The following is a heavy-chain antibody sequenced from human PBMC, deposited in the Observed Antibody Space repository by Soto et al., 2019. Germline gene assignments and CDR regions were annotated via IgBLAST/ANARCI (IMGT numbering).Heavy chain of an antibody. CDR2: ISSSSSYI. CDR3: ARTIYDFWSGSLIRKYHYYGIDV. D-gene: IGHD3-3*01. Sequence: GGSLRLSCAASGFTFSSYSMNWVRQAPGKGLEWVSSISSSSSYIYYADSVKGRFTISRDNAKNSLYLQMNSLRAEDTAVYYCARTIYDFWSGSLIRKYHYYGIDVWGPGTTVTVSS. V-gene: IGHV3-21*01. J-gene: IGHJ6*02. CDR1: GFTFSSYS.